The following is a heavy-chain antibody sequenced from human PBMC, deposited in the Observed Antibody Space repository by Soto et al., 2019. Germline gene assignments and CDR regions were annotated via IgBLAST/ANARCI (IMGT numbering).Heavy chain of an antibody. J-gene: IGHJ4*02. Sequence: GGSLRLSCAASGFTFSSYSMNWVRQAPGKGLEWVSSISSSSSYIYYADSVKGRFTISRDNAKNSLFLQMNSLRAEDTAVYYCARAGTMITFGGVIGPYFDYWGQGTLVTVSS. CDR2: ISSSSSYI. CDR1: GFTFSSYS. D-gene: IGHD3-16*02. CDR3: ARAGTMITFGGVIGPYFDY. V-gene: IGHV3-21*01.